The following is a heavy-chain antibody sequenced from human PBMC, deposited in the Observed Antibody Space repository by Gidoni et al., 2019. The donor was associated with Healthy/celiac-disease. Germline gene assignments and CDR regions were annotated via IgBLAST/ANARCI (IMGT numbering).Heavy chain of an antibody. V-gene: IGHV1-69*01. J-gene: IGHJ6*02. CDR1: GGTFSSYA. CDR3: ARALCDSYGYYYYYYGMDV. D-gene: IGHD5-18*01. CDR2: IIPIFGTA. Sequence: QVQLVQSGAEVKKPGSSVKVSCKASGGTFSSYAISWVRQAPGQGLEWMGGIIPIFGTANYAQKFQGRVTITADESTSTAYMELSSLRSEDTAVYYCARALCDSYGYYYYYYGMDVWGQGTTVTVSS.